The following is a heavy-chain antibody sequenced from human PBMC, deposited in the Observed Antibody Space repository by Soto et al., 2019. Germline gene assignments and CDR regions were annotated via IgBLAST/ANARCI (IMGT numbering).Heavy chain of an antibody. D-gene: IGHD2-2*01. V-gene: IGHV3-33*06. J-gene: IGHJ1*01. Sequence: GGSLRLSCAASGFTFSSYGMHWVRQAPGKGLEWVAVIWYDGSNKYYADSVKGRFTISRDNSDNTLHLQMNSLRDDDTAIYYCAKRRLNTITSLSDYWGQGVQVTVSS. CDR1: GFTFSSYG. CDR2: IWYDGSNK. CDR3: AKRRLNTITSLSDY.